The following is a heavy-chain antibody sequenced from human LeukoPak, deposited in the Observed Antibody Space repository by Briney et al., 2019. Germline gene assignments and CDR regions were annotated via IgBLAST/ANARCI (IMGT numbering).Heavy chain of an antibody. J-gene: IGHJ6*02. CDR2: IKPDGSAK. CDR3: GRAMDV. Sequence: PGGSLRLSCAASGFTFSNHWMTWVRQGPGKGLEWVANIKPDGSAKYYVDSVKGRFIISRDNAKNSLYLQMNSLRGDDTAVYYCGRAMDVWGQGTTVIVSS. V-gene: IGHV3-7*04. CDR1: GFTFSNHW.